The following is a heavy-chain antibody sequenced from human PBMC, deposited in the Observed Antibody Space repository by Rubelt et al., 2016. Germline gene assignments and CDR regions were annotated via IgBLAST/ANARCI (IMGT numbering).Heavy chain of an antibody. CDR3: ARQLYSGSYYIDY. CDR2: IYYSGST. Sequence: QVQLQVSGPGLVKPSETLSLTCTVSSGSISSSSYYWGWIRLPPGKGLEWIGTIYYSGSTYYNPSLTSRVTMSVDTSKNQFALKLSSVTAADTALYYCARQLYSGSYYIDYWGQGTLVTVSS. V-gene: IGHV4-39*01. CDR1: SGSISSSSYY. D-gene: IGHD1-26*01. J-gene: IGHJ4*02.